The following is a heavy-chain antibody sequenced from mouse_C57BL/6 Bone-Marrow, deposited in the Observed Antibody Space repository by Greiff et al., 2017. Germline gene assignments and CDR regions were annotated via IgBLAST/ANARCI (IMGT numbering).Heavy chain of an antibody. V-gene: IGHV1-82*01. D-gene: IGHD1-1*01. CDR3: SRNDYGSRRDY. J-gene: IGHJ2*01. CDR2: IYPGDGDT. CDR1: GYAFSSSW. Sequence: QVQLQQSGPELVKPGASVKISCKASGYAFSSSWMNWVKQRPGKGLEWIGRIYPGDGDTNYNGKFKGKATLTADKSSSTSYMQLISRTSEESAVSFCSRNDYGSRRDYGGQGTTLTVPS.